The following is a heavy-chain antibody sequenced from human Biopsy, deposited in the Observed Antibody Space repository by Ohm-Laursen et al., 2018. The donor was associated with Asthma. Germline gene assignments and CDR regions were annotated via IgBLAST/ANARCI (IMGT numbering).Heavy chain of an antibody. J-gene: IGHJ4*02. Sequence: ASVKVSCKASGYTVTRYAINWVRQAPGQGLEWMGWINTNTGNPTYAQGFTGRFVFSLDTSVNTAHLQINSLKAEDTAAYYCARMISYYHEMRAPFFDYWGQGTLVTVSS. CDR3: ARMISYYHEMRAPFFDY. D-gene: IGHD3-22*01. CDR2: INTNTGNP. CDR1: GYTVTRYA. V-gene: IGHV7-4-1*02.